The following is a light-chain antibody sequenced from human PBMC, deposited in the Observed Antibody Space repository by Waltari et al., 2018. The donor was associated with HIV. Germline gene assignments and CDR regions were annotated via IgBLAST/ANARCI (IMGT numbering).Light chain of an antibody. J-gene: IGLJ1*01. Sequence: QSALTQPASVSGSPGQSITISCTGTSSNVGSDVLVSWYQHHPGEAPNLIIYEVTKRPSGVSNGVSGYKSGNTAYLTISGLQAEDEADYYCCSCPRSGIRYVFGTGTKVTVL. V-gene: IGLV2-23*02. CDR1: SSNVGSDVL. CDR2: EVT. CDR3: CSCPRSGIRYV.